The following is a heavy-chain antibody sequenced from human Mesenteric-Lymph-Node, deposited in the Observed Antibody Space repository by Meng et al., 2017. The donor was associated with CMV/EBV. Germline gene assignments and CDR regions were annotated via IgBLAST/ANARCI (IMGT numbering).Heavy chain of an antibody. CDR3: ARDVGAFDI. Sequence: GGSLRLSCAASGFTFSTYAMTWVRQAPGEGLEWVGKIKEDGSEKYYVDSVKGRFTISRDNAKKSLYLQMNSLRAEDTAVYYCARDVGAFDIWGQGTMVTVSS. D-gene: IGHD2-15*01. J-gene: IGHJ3*02. CDR1: GFTFSTYA. CDR2: IKEDGSEK. V-gene: IGHV3-7*01.